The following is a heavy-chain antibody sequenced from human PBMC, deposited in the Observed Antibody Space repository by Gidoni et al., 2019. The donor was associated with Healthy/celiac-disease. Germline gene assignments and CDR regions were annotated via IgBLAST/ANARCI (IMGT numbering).Heavy chain of an antibody. V-gene: IGHV1-46*01. CDR2: INPSGGST. CDR1: GYTFTSYY. D-gene: IGHD6-6*01. Sequence: QVQLVQSGAEVKKPGASVKVSCKASGYTFTSYYRHWVRQAPGQGLEWMGIINPSGGSTSYAQKFQGRVTMTRDTSTSTVYMELSSLRSEDTAVYYCARGATSIAARPPYCPGGAWGQGTLVTVSS. CDR3: ARGATSIAARPPYCPGGA. J-gene: IGHJ5*02.